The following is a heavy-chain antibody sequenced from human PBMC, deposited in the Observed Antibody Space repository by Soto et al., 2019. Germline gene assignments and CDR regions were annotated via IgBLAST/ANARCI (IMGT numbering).Heavy chain of an antibody. CDR2: IYSGGST. Sequence: EVQLVESGGGLVQPGGSLRLSCAASGFTVSSNYMSWVRQAPGKGLEWVSVIYSGGSTYYADSGKGRFTISRDNSKNTLYLQMNSLRAEDTAVYYCARDSNYDSVNYWVQGTLVTVSS. D-gene: IGHD4-4*01. J-gene: IGHJ4*02. CDR1: GFTVSSNY. V-gene: IGHV3-66*01. CDR3: ARDSNYDSVNY.